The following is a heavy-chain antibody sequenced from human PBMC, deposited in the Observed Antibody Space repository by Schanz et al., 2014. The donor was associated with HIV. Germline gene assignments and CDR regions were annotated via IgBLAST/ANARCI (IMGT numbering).Heavy chain of an antibody. CDR1: GFRFSSHA. J-gene: IGHJ4*02. CDR2: ISISGETT. Sequence: EVQLLESGGGLVQPGESLRLSCAVSGFRFSSHAMTWVRQAPGKGLEWVSGISISGETTYYADSVKGRFTISRDNSKNTLYLQMNSLRVEDTAVYYCANEEVPNDYLGQGTLVTVSS. CDR3: ANEEVPNDY. V-gene: IGHV3-23*01.